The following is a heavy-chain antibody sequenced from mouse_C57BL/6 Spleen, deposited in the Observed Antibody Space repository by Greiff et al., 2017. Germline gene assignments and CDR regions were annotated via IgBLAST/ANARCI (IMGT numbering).Heavy chain of an antibody. V-gene: IGHV5-6*01. Sequence: EVQRVESGGDLVKPGGSLKLSCAASGFTFSSYGMSWVRQTPDKRLEWVATISSGGSYTYYPDSVKGRFTISRDNSKNTLYLQMSSLKSEDTAMYYCARRGATEGFDYWGQGTTRTVSS. D-gene: IGHD3-1*01. J-gene: IGHJ2*01. CDR3: ARRGATEGFDY. CDR1: GFTFSSYG. CDR2: ISSGGSYT.